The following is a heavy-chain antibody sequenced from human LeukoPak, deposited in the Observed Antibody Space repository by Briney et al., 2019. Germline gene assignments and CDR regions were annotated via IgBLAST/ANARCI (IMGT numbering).Heavy chain of an antibody. V-gene: IGHV4-34*01. CDR3: ARNSGSYYVRYGMDV. J-gene: IGHJ6*02. Sequence: SETLSLTCAVYGGSFSGYYWSWIRQPPGKGLEWIGEINHSGSTNYNPSLKSRVTISVDTSKNQFSLKLSSVTAADTAVYYCARNSGSYYVRYGMDVWGQGTTVTVSS. D-gene: IGHD1-26*01. CDR2: INHSGST. CDR1: GGSFSGYY.